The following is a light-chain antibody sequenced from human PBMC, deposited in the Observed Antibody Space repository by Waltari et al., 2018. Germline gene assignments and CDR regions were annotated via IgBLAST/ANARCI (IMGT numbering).Light chain of an antibody. V-gene: IGKV4-1*01. CDR2: WAS. J-gene: IGKJ4*01. Sequence: DIVMTQSPDSLAVSLGERATINCKSSQSVLYSSNNKNYLAWYQQKPGQPPKLLIYWASTRESGVPDRFSGSGSGTDFTRTISSLQAEDVAVYYCQQYYSTPHELTFGGGTKVEIK. CDR3: QQYYSTPHELT. CDR1: QSVLYSSNNKNY.